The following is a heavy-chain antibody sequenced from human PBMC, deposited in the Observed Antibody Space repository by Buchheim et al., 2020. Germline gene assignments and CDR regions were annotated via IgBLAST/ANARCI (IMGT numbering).Heavy chain of an antibody. CDR3: ARETIFGVAIKGYHYGMDV. CDR1: GGSVSSGSYY. CDR2: IYYSGST. V-gene: IGHV4-61*01. J-gene: IGHJ6*02. D-gene: IGHD3-3*01. Sequence: QVQLQESGPGLVKPSETLSLTCTVSGGSVSSGSYYWSWIRQPPGKGLEWIGYIYYSGSTKYNPSLKSRVTISVDTSKNQFSLKLSSVTAADTAVYYCARETIFGVAIKGYHYGMDVWGQGTT.